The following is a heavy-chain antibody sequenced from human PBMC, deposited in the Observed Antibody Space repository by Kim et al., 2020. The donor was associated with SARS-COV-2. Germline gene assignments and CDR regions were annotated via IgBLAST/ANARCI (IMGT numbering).Heavy chain of an antibody. D-gene: IGHD3-3*01. Sequence: GGSLRLSCTGSGFPFNNYAIHWVRQAPGKGLEWVALIAYDGSNEEYAESVKGRSAISRDHSKNTVYLQLNSLRPEDTALYFCAREATEWLSLFDAFDIRG. V-gene: IGHV3-30*03. CDR2: IAYDGSNE. CDR1: GFPFNNYA. CDR3: AREATEWLSLFDAFDI. J-gene: IGHJ3*02.